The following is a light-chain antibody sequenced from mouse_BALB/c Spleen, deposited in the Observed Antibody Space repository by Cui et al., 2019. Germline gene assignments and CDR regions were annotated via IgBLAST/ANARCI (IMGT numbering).Light chain of an antibody. CDR2: WAS. V-gene: IGKV8-19*01. J-gene: IGKJ5*01. CDR3: QNDYSYPLT. Sequence: IVMTQSPSSLTVTAGEKVTISCKSSQSLLNSGNQKNYLTWYQQKPGQPPKLLIYWASTRESGVPDRFTGSGSGTDFTLTISSVQAEDLAVYYCQNDYSYPLTFGAGTKLELK. CDR1: QSLLNSGNQKNY.